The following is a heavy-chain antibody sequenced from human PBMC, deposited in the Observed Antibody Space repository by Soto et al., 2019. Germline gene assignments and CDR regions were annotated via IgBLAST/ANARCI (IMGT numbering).Heavy chain of an antibody. V-gene: IGHV1-18*01. CDR1: GYTFTNYG. CDR3: ARGVGSGSYYNQYNWFDP. Sequence: ASVKVSCKASGYTFTNYGISWVRQAPGQGLEWMGWINVYNGNTKYAQKVQGRVTMTTDTSTSTAYMELRSLRSGDTAVYYCARGVGSGSYYNQYNWFDPWGPGTLVTVSS. J-gene: IGHJ5*02. CDR2: INVYNGNT. D-gene: IGHD3-10*01.